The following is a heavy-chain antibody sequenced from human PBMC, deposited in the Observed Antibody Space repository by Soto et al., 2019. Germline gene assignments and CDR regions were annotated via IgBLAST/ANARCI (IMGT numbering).Heavy chain of an antibody. CDR3: AKRVIRVVTPNWFDP. D-gene: IGHD2-21*02. CDR2: INHSGST. V-gene: IGHV4-34*01. J-gene: IGHJ5*02. CDR1: GGSFSGYY. Sequence: TSETLSLTCAVYGGSFSGYYWSWIRQPPGKGLEWIGEINHSGSTNYNPSIKSRVTITVDTSKNQFSLKLSSVTAADTAVYYCAKRVIRVVTPNWFDPWGQGTLVTVSS.